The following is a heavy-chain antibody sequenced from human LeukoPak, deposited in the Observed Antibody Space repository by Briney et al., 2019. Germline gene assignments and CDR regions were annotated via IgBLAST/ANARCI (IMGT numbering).Heavy chain of an antibody. D-gene: IGHD7-27*01. J-gene: IGHJ4*02. Sequence: PSETLSLTCTVSGGSISGYYWSWIRQPPGKGLECIGYIYYSGSTNYNPSLKSRVTISVDTSRNQFSLKLTSVTAADTAVYYCARGSNWGDYWGQGALVTVSS. CDR1: GGSISGYY. CDR3: ARGSNWGDY. CDR2: IYYSGST. V-gene: IGHV4-59*08.